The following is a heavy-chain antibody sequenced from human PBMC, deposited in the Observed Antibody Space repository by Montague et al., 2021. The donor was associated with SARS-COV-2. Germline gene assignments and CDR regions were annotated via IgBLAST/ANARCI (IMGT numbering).Heavy chain of an antibody. Sequence: SRRFSCAASGFTFTHYEMNWVRQAPGKGLEWVSYISSSGSIKYYADSVKGRFTISRDVAKNSLYLQMSSLRAEDTAVYYCARDREYCSSASCYDIYYGMDVWGPGTTVTVSS. CDR3: ARDREYCSSASCYDIYYGMDV. CDR2: ISSSGSIK. J-gene: IGHJ6*02. D-gene: IGHD2-2*01. V-gene: IGHV3-48*03. CDR1: GFTFTHYE.